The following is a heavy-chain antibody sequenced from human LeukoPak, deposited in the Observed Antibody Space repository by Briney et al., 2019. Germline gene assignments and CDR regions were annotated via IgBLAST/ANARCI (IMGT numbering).Heavy chain of an antibody. V-gene: IGHV1-18*01. Sequence: ASVKVSCKASGYTFTSYGISWVRQAPGQGLEWMGWISAYNGNTNYAQKLQGRVTMTTDTSTSTAYMELSSLRSEDTAMYYCASPDDYSDSDAFDMWGQGTMVTVSS. CDR2: ISAYNGNT. CDR1: GYTFTSYG. J-gene: IGHJ3*02. CDR3: ASPDDYSDSDAFDM. D-gene: IGHD4/OR15-4a*01.